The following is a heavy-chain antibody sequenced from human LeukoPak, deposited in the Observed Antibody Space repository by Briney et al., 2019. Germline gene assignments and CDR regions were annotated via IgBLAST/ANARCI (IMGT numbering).Heavy chain of an antibody. Sequence: SETLSLTCTVSGGSISSSSYYWGWIRQPPGKGPEWIGSIYYSGSTYYNPSLKSRVTISVDTSKNQFSLKLSSVTAADTAVYYCARRGYDSSGYYYLVWGQGTLVTVSS. CDR3: ARRGYDSSGYYYLV. CDR1: GGSISSSSYY. J-gene: IGHJ4*02. D-gene: IGHD3-22*01. CDR2: IYYSGST. V-gene: IGHV4-39*01.